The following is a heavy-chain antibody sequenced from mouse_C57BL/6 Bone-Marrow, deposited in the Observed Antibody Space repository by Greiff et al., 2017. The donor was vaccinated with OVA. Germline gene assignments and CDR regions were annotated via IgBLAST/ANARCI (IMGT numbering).Heavy chain of an antibody. D-gene: IGHD1-1*01. Sequence: QVHVKQSGAELVRPGTSVKMSCKASGYTFTNYWIGWAKQRPGHGLEWIGDIYPGGGYTNYNEKFKGKATLTADKSSSTAYMQFSSLTSEDSAIYYCAREDYGSSHWYFDVWGTGTTVTVSS. CDR2: IYPGGGYT. CDR3: AREDYGSSHWYFDV. J-gene: IGHJ1*03. V-gene: IGHV1-63*01. CDR1: GYTFTNYW.